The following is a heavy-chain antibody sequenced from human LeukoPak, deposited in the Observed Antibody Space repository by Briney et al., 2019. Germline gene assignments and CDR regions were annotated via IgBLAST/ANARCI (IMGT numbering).Heavy chain of an antibody. CDR1: GYTFTSYG. CDR3: ARGDLRIVATICFDY. D-gene: IGHD5-12*01. V-gene: IGHV1-18*04. Sequence: ASVKVSCKASGYTFTSYGISWVRQAPGQGLEWMGWISAYNGNTNYAQKLQGRVTMTTDTSTSTAYMELRSLRSDDTAVYYCARGDLRIVATICFDYWGQGTLVTASS. J-gene: IGHJ4*02. CDR2: ISAYNGNT.